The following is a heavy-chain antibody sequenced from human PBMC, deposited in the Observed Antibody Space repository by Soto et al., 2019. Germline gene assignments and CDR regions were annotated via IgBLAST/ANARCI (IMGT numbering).Heavy chain of an antibody. CDR3: ASEFPYYVSSDSYLDY. D-gene: IGHD3-16*01. V-gene: IGHV1-18*04. CDR2: ISPYNGTT. CDR1: GYTFTTYG. Sequence: ASVKVSCKASGYTFTTYGISWVRQAPGQGLEWMGCISPYNGTTKYAEKFQGEMTMTTDTATSTAYMDLRSLRSDDTAGYYCASEFPYYVSSDSYLDYWGKGALVTDSS. J-gene: IGHJ4*02.